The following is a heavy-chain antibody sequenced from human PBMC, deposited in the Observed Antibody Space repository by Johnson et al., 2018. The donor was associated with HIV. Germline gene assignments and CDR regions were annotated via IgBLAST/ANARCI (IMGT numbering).Heavy chain of an antibody. J-gene: IGHJ3*02. D-gene: IGHD6-6*01. V-gene: IGHV3-43D*03. CDR2: ISWDGGST. CDR3: AKDSSFISGSSGGGFDI. Sequence: LLVESGGVVVQPGGSLRLSCAASGFTFDDYAMHWVRQAPGKGLEWVSLISWDGGSTYYADSVKGRFTISRDNSKNSLYLQMNSLRAEDTALYYCAKDSSFISGSSGGGFDIWGQGTMVTVSS. CDR1: GFTFDDYA.